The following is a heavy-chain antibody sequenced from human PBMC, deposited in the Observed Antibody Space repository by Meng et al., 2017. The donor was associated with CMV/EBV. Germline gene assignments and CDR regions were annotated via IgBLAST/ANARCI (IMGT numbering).Heavy chain of an antibody. CDR2: MNPNSGNT. D-gene: IGHD2-2*01. CDR1: GYTFTSYD. CDR3: ARSVPAAMEYSSSPGNYYGMDV. Sequence: ASVKVSCKASGYTFTSYDINWVRQATGQGLERMGWMNPNSGNTGYAQKFQGRVTMTRNTSISTAYMELSSLRSEDTAVYYCARSVPAAMEYSSSPGNYYGMDVWGQGTTVTVSS. V-gene: IGHV1-8*01. J-gene: IGHJ6*02.